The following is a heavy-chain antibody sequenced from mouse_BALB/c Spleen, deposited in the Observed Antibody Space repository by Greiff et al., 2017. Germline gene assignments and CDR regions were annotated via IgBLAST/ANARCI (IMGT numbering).Heavy chain of an antibody. CDR2: INSNGGST. D-gene: IGHD2-1*01. Sequence: EVKLVESGGGLVQPGGSLKLSCAASGFTFSSYGMSWVRQTPDKRLELVATINSNGGSTYYPDSVKGRFTISRDNAKNTLYLQMSSLKSEDTAMYYCARGTYGNYFDYWGQGTTLTVAS. J-gene: IGHJ2*01. CDR1: GFTFSSYG. CDR3: ARGTYGNYFDY. V-gene: IGHV5-6-3*01.